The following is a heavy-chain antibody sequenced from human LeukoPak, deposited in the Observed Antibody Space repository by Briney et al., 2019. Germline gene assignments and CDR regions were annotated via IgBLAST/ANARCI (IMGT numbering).Heavy chain of an antibody. CDR1: GGSFSGYY. J-gene: IGHJ3*02. V-gene: IGHV4-34*01. CDR3: ATVKWWRYYDGSAYYPGGAFDI. CDR2: INHSGST. Sequence: PSETPSLTCAVYGGSFSGYYWSWIRQPPGKGLEWIGEINHSGSTNYNPSLKSRVTISVDTSKNQFSLKLSSVTAADTAVYYCATVKWWRYYDGSAYYPGGAFDIWGQGTMVTVSS. D-gene: IGHD3-22*01.